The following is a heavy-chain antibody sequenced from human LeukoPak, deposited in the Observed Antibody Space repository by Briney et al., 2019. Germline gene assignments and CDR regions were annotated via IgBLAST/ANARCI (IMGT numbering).Heavy chain of an antibody. CDR1: GYTFTSYY. V-gene: IGHV1-46*01. J-gene: IGHJ6*02. CDR2: INPSGGST. Sequence: ASVKVSCKASGYTFTSYYMHWVRQAPGQGLEWMGIINPSGGSTGYAQKFQGRVTMTRDTSTSTVYMELSSLRSEDTAVYYCANAVAYYYGMDVWGQGTTVTVSS. D-gene: IGHD6-19*01. CDR3: ANAVAYYYGMDV.